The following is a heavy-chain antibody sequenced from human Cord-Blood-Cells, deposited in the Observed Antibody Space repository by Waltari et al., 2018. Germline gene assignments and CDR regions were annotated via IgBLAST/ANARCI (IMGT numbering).Heavy chain of an antibody. Sequence: EVQLLESGGGLVQPGGSLRLSCAASGFTFSSHAMSWVSQAPGKGLEWVSAISGSGGSTYYADSVKGRFTISRDNSKNTLYLQMNSLRAEDTAVYYCAKDIYSRYYYYYYGMDVWGQGTTVTVSS. CDR1: GFTFSSHA. J-gene: IGHJ6*02. CDR3: AKDIYSRYYYYYYGMDV. CDR2: ISGSGGST. V-gene: IGHV3-23*01. D-gene: IGHD5-18*01.